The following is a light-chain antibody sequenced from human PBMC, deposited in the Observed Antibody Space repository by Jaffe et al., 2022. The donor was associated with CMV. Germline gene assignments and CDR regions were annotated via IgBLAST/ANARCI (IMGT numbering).Light chain of an antibody. CDR2: GAS. CDR1: QHLTSSY. Sequence: VLTQSPGTLSLSSGERATLSCRASQHLTSSYLAWYQQKPGQSPRLLIYGASTRATGIPDRFSGSGSGTDFTLTISRLEPDDFAVYYCQQYLTSPLTFGGGTRVEI. CDR3: QQYLTSPLT. J-gene: IGKJ4*01. V-gene: IGKV3-20*01.